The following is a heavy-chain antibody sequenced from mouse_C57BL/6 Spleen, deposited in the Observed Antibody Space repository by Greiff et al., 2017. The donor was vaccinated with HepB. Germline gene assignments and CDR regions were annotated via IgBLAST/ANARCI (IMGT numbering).Heavy chain of an antibody. CDR1: GFSLTSYG. J-gene: IGHJ3*01. D-gene: IGHD2-3*01. CDR3: AIIYDSYSAWFAY. V-gene: IGHV2-3*01. CDR2: IWGDGST. Sequence: QVQLKESGPGLVAPSQSLSLTCTVSGFSLTSYGVSWVRQPPGKGLEWLGVIWGDGSTNYHSALISRLSISTDNSKSQFFLKLNSLQTVDTATYYCAIIYDSYSAWFAYWGQGTLVTVSS.